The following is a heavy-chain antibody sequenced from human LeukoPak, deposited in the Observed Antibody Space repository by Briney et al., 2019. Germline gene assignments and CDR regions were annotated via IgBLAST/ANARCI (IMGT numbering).Heavy chain of an antibody. CDR2: IHYSGST. CDR1: GDSISSGDHY. D-gene: IGHD4-17*01. Sequence: SETLSLTCTVSGDSISSGDHYWSWIRQPPGKGLEWIGYIHYSGSTYYNPSLKSRVIISGDMSENQFSLSLNSLTAADSAMYYCARAAAGANSWYYFDYWGQGTLVTVSS. V-gene: IGHV4-30-4*01. CDR3: ARAAAGANSWYYFDY. J-gene: IGHJ4*02.